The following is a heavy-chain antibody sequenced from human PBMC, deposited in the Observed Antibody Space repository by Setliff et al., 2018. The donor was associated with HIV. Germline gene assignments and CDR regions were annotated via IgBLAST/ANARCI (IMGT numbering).Heavy chain of an antibody. CDR3: ARRQQLWLLYAFDI. CDR1: GGSISSSSYY. J-gene: IGHJ3*02. Sequence: SETLSLTCTVSGGSISSSSYYWGWIRQPPGKGLVWIGSIYYSGSTYYNPSLKSRVTISVDTSKNKFSLKLSSVTAADTALYYCARRQQLWLLYAFDIWGQGTMVTVSS. V-gene: IGHV4-39*01. CDR2: IYYSGST. D-gene: IGHD5-18*01.